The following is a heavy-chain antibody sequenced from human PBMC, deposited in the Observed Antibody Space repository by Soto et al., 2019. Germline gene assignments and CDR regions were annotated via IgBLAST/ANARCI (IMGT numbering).Heavy chain of an antibody. J-gene: IGHJ6*02. CDR1: GCTFSSYA. CDR3: ARDSYYYDSSGPYYYYGMDV. CDR2: IIPIFGTA. Sequence: GASVKFSCKASGCTFSSYAISWVRQAPGQGLEWMGGIIPIFGTANYAQKFQGRVTITADESTSTAYMELSSLRSEDTAVYYCARDSYYYDSSGPYYYYGMDVWGQGTTVTVS. D-gene: IGHD3-22*01. V-gene: IGHV1-69*13.